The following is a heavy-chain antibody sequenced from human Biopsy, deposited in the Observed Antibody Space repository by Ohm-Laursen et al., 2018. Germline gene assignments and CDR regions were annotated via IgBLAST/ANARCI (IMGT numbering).Heavy chain of an antibody. V-gene: IGHV3-21*06. D-gene: IGHD3-10*01. Sequence: SLRPSCTASGVTLSGYGMNWVRQAPGKGLEWVSSISASSSYIHYADSVKGRFTVSRDNTKNSLYLQMNSLRAADTAIYYCATELLPPGVGGPWLDSWGQGTPVTVSS. CDR2: ISASSSYI. CDR1: GVTLSGYG. J-gene: IGHJ5*01. CDR3: ATELLPPGVGGPWLDS.